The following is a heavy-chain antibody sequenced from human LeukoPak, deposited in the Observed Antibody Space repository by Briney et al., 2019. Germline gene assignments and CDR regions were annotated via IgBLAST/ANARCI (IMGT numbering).Heavy chain of an antibody. CDR1: GFTFDDYT. CDR3: AKGTPYSSSWHWGWFDP. J-gene: IGHJ5*02. Sequence: GGSLRLSCAASGFTFDDYTMHWVRHAPGKGLEWVSLISWDGGSTYYADSVKGRFTISRDNSKNSLYLQMNSLRTEDTALYYCAKGTPYSSSWHWGWFDPWGQGTLVTVSS. CDR2: ISWDGGST. D-gene: IGHD6-13*01. V-gene: IGHV3-43*01.